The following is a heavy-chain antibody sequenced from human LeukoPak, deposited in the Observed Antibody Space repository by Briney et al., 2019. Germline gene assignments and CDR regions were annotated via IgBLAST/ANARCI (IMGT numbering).Heavy chain of an antibody. V-gene: IGHV3-21*01. CDR2: ISSSSSYI. J-gene: IGHJ4*02. CDR1: GFTFSSCA. Sequence: GGSLRLSCAASGFTFSSCAMNWVRQAPGKGLEWASSISSSSSYIYYADSVKGRFTISRDNAKNSLYLQMNSLRAEDTAVYYCARVYSGYDQIYWGQGTLVTVSS. CDR3: ARVYSGYDQIY. D-gene: IGHD5-12*01.